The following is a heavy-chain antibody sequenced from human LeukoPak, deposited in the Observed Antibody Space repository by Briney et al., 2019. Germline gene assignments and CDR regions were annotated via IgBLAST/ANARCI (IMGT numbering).Heavy chain of an antibody. J-gene: IGHJ6*02. CDR2: LYSGGST. V-gene: IGHV3-53*04. D-gene: IGHD1-26*01. CDR1: GFTVSSNY. CDR3: AREGVGATGYYYYGMDV. Sequence: PGGSLRLSCAASGFTVSSNYMSWVRQAPGKGLEWVSVLYSGGSTYYADSVKGRFTISRHNSKNTLYLQMNSLRAEDTAVYYCAREGVGATGYYYYGMDVWGQGTTVTVSS.